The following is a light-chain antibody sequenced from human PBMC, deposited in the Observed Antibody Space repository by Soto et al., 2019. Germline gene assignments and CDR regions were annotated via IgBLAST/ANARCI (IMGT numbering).Light chain of an antibody. J-gene: IGKJ5*01. CDR2: DAS. Sequence: EIVLTQSPDTLSLSPGETATLSCWASHSVTTHLAWFQQRPGQTPRLLIYDASTRAPGIPARFSGRGSGADFTLTISSLEPEDFAVYYCQQRSDSITFGQGTRLEI. V-gene: IGKV3-11*01. CDR1: HSVTTH. CDR3: QQRSDSIT.